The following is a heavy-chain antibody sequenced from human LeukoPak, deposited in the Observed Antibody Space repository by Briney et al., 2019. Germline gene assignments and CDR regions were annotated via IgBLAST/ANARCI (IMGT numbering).Heavy chain of an antibody. V-gene: IGHV3-9*01. CDR2: ISWNSGSI. CDR3: AKDMKLGYYYYYMDV. J-gene: IGHJ6*03. Sequence: GRSLRLSCAASGFTFDDYAMHWVRQAPGKGLEWVSGISWNSGSIGYADSVKGRFTISRDNAKNSLYLQMNSLRAEDTALYYCAKDMKLGYYYYYMDVWGKGTTVTISS. CDR1: GFTFDDYA. D-gene: IGHD3-10*01.